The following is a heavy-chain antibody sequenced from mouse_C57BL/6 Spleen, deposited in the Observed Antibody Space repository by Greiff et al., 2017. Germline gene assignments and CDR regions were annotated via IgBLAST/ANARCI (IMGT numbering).Heavy chain of an antibody. V-gene: IGHV14-3*01. D-gene: IGHD1-1*01. CDR2: IDPANGNT. Sequence: EVQLQESVAELVRPGASVKLSCTASGFNITNTYMHWVKQRPEQGLEWIGRIDPANGNTKYTPKFQGKATVTADTSSNTAYLQLSSLTTEDTAIYYCARWGYGSSSFAYWGQGTLVTVSA. CDR3: ARWGYGSSSFAY. J-gene: IGHJ3*01. CDR1: GFNITNTY.